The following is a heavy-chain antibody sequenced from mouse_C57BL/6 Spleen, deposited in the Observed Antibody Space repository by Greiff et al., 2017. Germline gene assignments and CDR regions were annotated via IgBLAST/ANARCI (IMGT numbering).Heavy chain of an antibody. V-gene: IGHV1-63*01. Sequence: QVQLQQSGAELVRPGTSVKMSCKASGYTFTNYWIGWAKQRPGHGLEWIGDIYPGGGYTNYNEKFKGKATLTADKSSSTAYMQFSSLTSEDSAIYYCARNYDYDDGYYFDYWGQGTTLTVSS. J-gene: IGHJ2*01. CDR2: IYPGGGYT. CDR3: ARNYDYDDGYYFDY. CDR1: GYTFTNYW. D-gene: IGHD2-4*01.